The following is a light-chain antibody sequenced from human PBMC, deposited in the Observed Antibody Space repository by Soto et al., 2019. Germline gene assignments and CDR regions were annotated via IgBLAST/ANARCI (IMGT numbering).Light chain of an antibody. V-gene: IGLV2-14*03. CDR1: SSDVGGYNY. J-gene: IGLJ2*01. CDR2: DVT. CDR3: TSYTTGSSLVV. Sequence: ALTQPASVSGSPGQSITISCTGTSSDVGGYNYVSWYQHHPGKAPKVIIYDVTNRPTGVSDRFSGSKSGNTASLTISGLQAEDEAEYFCTSYTTGSSLVVFGGGTKLTVL.